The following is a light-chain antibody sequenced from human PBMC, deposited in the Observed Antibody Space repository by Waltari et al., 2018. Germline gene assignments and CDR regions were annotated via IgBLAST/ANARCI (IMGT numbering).Light chain of an antibody. CDR1: HSNCGRNY. CDR3: ASWDDGLSGLI. CDR2: SNN. Sequence: QSVVPQPPSASGTHGQSVSISCSGTHSNCGRNYVYWYQQFPGMAPKLLLYSNNRRPSGVPDRCSGSKSGTSASLAINGLRSEDEAHYYCASWDDGLSGLIFGGGTELTV. J-gene: IGLJ2*01. V-gene: IGLV1-47*02.